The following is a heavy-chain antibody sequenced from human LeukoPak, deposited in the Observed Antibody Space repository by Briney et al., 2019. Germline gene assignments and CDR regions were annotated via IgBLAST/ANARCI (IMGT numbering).Heavy chain of an antibody. CDR1: GFTFSDYY. V-gene: IGHV3-11*01. D-gene: IGHD5-12*01. J-gene: IGHJ4*02. CDR3: ARDSGYDLSWDY. Sequence: GGSLRPSCAASGFTFSDYYMSWIRRAPGKGLEWVSYISSSGSTIYYADSVKGRFTISRDNAKNSLYLQMNSLRAEDTAVYYCARDSGYDLSWDYWGQGTLVTVSS. CDR2: ISSSGSTI.